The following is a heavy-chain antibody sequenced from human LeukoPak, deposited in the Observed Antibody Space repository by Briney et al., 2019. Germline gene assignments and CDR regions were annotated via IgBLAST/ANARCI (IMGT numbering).Heavy chain of an antibody. V-gene: IGHV3-7*01. CDR3: VRGDRRFEY. Sequence: PGGSLRLSCAASGFTFSTYWMTWVRQAPGKGLEWVANIKEDGTEEYYVDSVKGRFTISRDNAKNSLSLQMKSLRPEDTAVYYCVRGDRRFEYWGQGALVTVSS. CDR1: GFTFSTYW. D-gene: IGHD2-21*01. CDR2: IKEDGTEE. J-gene: IGHJ4*02.